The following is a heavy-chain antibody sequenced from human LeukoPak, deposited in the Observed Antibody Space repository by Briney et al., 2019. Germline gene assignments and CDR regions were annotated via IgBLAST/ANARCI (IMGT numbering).Heavy chain of an antibody. D-gene: IGHD3-22*01. J-gene: IGHJ4*02. CDR1: GGSISSGGYS. Sequence: SGTLSLTCAVSGGSISSGGYSWSWIRQPPGKGLEWIGYIYHSGSTYYNPSLKSRVTISVDRSKNQFSLKLSSVTAADTAVYYCARAWYDSSGYYFDYWGQGTLVTVSS. CDR2: IYHSGST. V-gene: IGHV4-30-2*01. CDR3: ARAWYDSSGYYFDY.